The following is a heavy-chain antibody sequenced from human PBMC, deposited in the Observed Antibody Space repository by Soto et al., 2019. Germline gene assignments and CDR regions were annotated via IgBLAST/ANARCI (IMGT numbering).Heavy chain of an antibody. V-gene: IGHV1-69*01. CDR3: ATGGYSSSWYDGEDYYYGMDV. D-gene: IGHD6-13*01. CDR2: IIPIFGTA. J-gene: IGHJ6*02. Sequence: QVQLVQSGAEVKKPVSSVKVSCKASGGTFSSYAISWVRQAPGQGLEWMGGIIPIFGTANCAQKFQGRVTITADEPTSTAYMELSSLRPEDTGVYYCATGGYSSSWYDGEDYYYGMDVWGQGTTVTVYS. CDR1: GGTFSSYA.